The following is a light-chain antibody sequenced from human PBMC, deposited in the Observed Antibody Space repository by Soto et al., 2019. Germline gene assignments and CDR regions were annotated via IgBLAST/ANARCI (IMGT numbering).Light chain of an antibody. V-gene: IGLV1-40*01. J-gene: IGLJ1*01. Sequence: QSVLTQPPSVSGAPGQRVTISCAGTSSNIGAGYGVHWYQQLPGRAPKLLIHNYVNRPSGVPDRFSGSKSGTSASLAITGLQAEDEADYYCSSYTSSSTLVFGTGTKLTVL. CDR2: NYV. CDR1: SSNIGAGYG. CDR3: SSYTSSSTLV.